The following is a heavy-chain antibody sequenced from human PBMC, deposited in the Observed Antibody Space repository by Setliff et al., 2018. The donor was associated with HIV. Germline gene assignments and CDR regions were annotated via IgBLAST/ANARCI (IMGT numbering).Heavy chain of an antibody. CDR2: AHSSGNT. V-gene: IGHV4-39*01. CDR3: ARQAGTYWGFVYYMDV. J-gene: IGHJ6*03. D-gene: IGHD7-27*01. Sequence: PSETLSLTCTVSGDSISSRFHWGWIRQPPGKGLEWIAIAHSSGNTYYNPSLESRVSIAVDMSKGQLSLNLTSVTAADTAVYYCARQAGTYWGFVYYMDVCGKGTTVTVSS. CDR1: GDSISSRFH.